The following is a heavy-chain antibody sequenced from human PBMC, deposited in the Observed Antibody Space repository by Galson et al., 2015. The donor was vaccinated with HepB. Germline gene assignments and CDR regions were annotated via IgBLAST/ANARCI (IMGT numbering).Heavy chain of an antibody. CDR2: INHSGST. V-gene: IGHV4-34*01. D-gene: IGHD4-17*01. CDR1: GGSFSGYY. J-gene: IGHJ4*02. Sequence: SETLSLTCAVYGGSFSGYYWSWIRQPPGKGLEWIGEINHSGSTNYNPSLKSRVTISVDTSKNQFSLKLSSVTAADTAVYYCATSPYGDPYFDYWGQGTLVTVSS. CDR3: ATSPYGDPYFDY.